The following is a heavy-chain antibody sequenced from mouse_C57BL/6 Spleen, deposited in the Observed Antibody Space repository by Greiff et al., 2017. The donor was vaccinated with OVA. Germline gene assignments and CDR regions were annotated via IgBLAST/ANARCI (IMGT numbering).Heavy chain of an antibody. CDR3: ARDYSNYYFDY. Sequence: QVQLQQSGPELVKPGASVKISCKASGYAFSSSWMNWVKQRPGKGLEWIGRIYPGDGDTNYNGKFKGKATLTADKSSSTAYMQLSSLTSEDSAVYFCARDYSNYYFDYWGQGTTLTVSS. CDR1: GYAFSSSW. CDR2: IYPGDGDT. V-gene: IGHV1-82*01. D-gene: IGHD2-5*01. J-gene: IGHJ2*01.